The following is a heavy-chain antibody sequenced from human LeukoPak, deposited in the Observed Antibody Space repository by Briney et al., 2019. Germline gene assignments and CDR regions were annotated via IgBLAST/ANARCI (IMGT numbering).Heavy chain of an antibody. Sequence: SETLSLTCTVSGGSISSYYWSWIRQPAGKGLEWIGRIYTSGSTNYNPSFKSRVTMSVDTSKNQFSLKLSSVTAADTAVYYCARDTWGYSYGFDAFDIWGQGTMVTVSS. V-gene: IGHV4-4*07. D-gene: IGHD5-18*01. CDR3: ARDTWGYSYGFDAFDI. CDR1: GGSISSYY. J-gene: IGHJ3*02. CDR2: IYTSGST.